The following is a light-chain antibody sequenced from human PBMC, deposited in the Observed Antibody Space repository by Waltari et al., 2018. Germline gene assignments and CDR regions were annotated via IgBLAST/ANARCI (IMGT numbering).Light chain of an antibody. CDR1: ESISIN. J-gene: IGKJ2*01. CDR2: GAS. Sequence: TQPPATLSVSLGERVTLTCRANESISINVAWYQQKPSQPPRLIIHGASKRATGVPARFAGSGSRTEFTLTITSLQSEDIAVYYCHQYNNRPPYTFGQGTKLEIK. V-gene: IGKV3-15*01. CDR3: HQYNNRPPYT.